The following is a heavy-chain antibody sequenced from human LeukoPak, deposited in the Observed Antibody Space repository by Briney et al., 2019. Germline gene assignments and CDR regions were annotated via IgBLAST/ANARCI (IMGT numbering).Heavy chain of an antibody. CDR2: IYHSGST. CDR3: ARDKEHYYDSSGYYPGAFDI. J-gene: IGHJ3*02. Sequence: SETLSLTCTVSGGSIGTYYWNWIRQPPGKGLEWIGYIYHSGSTNYNPSLQSRVTISVDTSKNQFSLNLNSVTAADTAVYYCARDKEHYYDSSGYYPGAFDIWGQGTMVTVSS. V-gene: IGHV4-59*01. D-gene: IGHD3-22*01. CDR1: GGSIGTYY.